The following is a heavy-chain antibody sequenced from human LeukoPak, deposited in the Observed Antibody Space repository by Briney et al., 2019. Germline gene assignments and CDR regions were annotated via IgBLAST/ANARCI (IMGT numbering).Heavy chain of an antibody. CDR1: GGSISNYY. Sequence: SETLSLTCTVSGGSISNYYWSWIRQPAGKGLQWIGRVFSSGSTNYNPSLKSRVTMSVDTSKNQFSLKLSSVTAADTAVYYGARISVAGAGYDYWGQGTLVTVSS. CDR2: VFSSGST. V-gene: IGHV4-4*07. J-gene: IGHJ4*02. CDR3: ARISVAGAGYDY. D-gene: IGHD6-13*01.